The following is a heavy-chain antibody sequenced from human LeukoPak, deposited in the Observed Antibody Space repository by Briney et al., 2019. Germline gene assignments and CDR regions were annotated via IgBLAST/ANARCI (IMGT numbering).Heavy chain of an antibody. CDR3: SKVASGYDGSGYNDS. CDR2: IYGGGAT. D-gene: IGHD3-22*01. V-gene: IGHV3-66*01. J-gene: IGHJ4*02. Sequence: PGGPLRLPCAASGFTVSSNYMTGFRQSPGKGLEWVSIIYGGGATYYADSVKGRFTIYRDNPKNTLYLQMNRLRADDTAVYYCSKVASGYDGSGYNDSWGQGTLVTVSS. CDR1: GFTVSSNY.